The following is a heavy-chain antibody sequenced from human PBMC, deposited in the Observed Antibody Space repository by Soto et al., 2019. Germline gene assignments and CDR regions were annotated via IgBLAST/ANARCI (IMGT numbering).Heavy chain of an antibody. D-gene: IGHD6-13*01. J-gene: IGHJ5*02. CDR3: ARGGAAAKIGRIHWFDP. V-gene: IGHV4-34*01. CDR1: GGSFRGYY. CDR2: INHSGST. Sequence: PSETLSLTCAVYGGSFRGYYWSWIRQPPGEGLEWIGEINHSGSTNYNPSLKSRVTISVDTSKNQFSLKLSSVTAADTAVYYCARGGAAAKIGRIHWFDPWGQGTLVTVSS.